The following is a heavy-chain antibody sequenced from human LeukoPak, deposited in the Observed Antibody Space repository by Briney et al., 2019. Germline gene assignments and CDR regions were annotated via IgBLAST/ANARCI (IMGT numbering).Heavy chain of an antibody. Sequence: GGSLRLSSAASRFTFSSYGMSWVREAPGKGLEWVSAISGSGGSTYYADSVKGRFTISRDNSKNTLYLQMNSLRAEDTAVYYCAKEKWELPYFDYWGQGTLVTVSS. V-gene: IGHV3-23*01. CDR3: AKEKWELPYFDY. J-gene: IGHJ4*02. CDR1: RFTFSSYG. CDR2: ISGSGGST. D-gene: IGHD1-26*01.